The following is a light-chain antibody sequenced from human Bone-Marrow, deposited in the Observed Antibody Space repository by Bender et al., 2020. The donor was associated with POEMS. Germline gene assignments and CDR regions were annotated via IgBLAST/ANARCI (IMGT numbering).Light chain of an antibody. V-gene: IGLV1-47*02. J-gene: IGLJ3*02. CDR1: SSNIGRNY. CDR2: SND. CDR3: ATWDDSLSSWV. Sequence: QSVLTQPPSASGTPGQRVTIPCSGSSSNIGRNYVFWYQQLPQTAPQLLIYSNDQRPSGVPDRFSGSKSGTSASLAISGLRSVDEADYYCATWDDSLSSWVFGGGTKLTVL.